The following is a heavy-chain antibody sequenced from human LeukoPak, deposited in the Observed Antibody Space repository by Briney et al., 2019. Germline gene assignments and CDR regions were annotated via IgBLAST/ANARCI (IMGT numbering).Heavy chain of an antibody. D-gene: IGHD4-17*01. CDR3: ARLALRALPDY. J-gene: IGHJ4*02. CDR1: GYSITNYW. Sequence: GASLKISCKGSGYSITNYWIGWVRQLPGKGLEWMGIIYPGDSDTRYSPSFQGQVTISADRSISTAYLQWSSLKASDTAMYYCARLALRALPDYWGQGTLVTVSS. V-gene: IGHV5-51*01. CDR2: IYPGDSDT.